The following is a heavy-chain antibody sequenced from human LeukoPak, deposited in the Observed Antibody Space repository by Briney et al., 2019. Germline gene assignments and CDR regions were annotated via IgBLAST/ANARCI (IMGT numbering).Heavy chain of an antibody. CDR2: IWYDGTNK. J-gene: IGHJ5*01. CDR1: GFTFSDYG. CDR3: AKDRGSYSTTADS. Sequence: GGSLRLSCPASGFTFSDYGIHWVRQAPGKGLEWVAVIWYDGTNKYYGDSVKGRFTISRDNSKNTLYLQMNSLRAEDTAVYYCAKDRGSYSTTADSWGQGTLVTVSS. V-gene: IGHV3-33*06. D-gene: IGHD1-26*01.